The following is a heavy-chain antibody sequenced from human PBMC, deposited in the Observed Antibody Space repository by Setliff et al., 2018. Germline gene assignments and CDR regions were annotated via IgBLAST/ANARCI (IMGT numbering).Heavy chain of an antibody. CDR3: ARGRGSGYRYGYVPY. J-gene: IGHJ4*02. CDR1: GFTFSTYR. D-gene: IGHD5-18*01. CDR2: IWDDGGNK. Sequence: GGSLRLSCAASGFTFSTYRMHWVRQAPGKGLEWVAVIWDDGGNKYHADSVKGRFTVSRDNAKNSLYLQMNNLRAEDTAVYYCARGRGSGYRYGYVPYWGPGILVTVSS. V-gene: IGHV3-33*08.